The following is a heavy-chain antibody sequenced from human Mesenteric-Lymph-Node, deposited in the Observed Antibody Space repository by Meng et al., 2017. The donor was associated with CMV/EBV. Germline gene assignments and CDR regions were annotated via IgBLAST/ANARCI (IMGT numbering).Heavy chain of an antibody. V-gene: IGHV1-18*04. Sequence: ASVKVSCKASGYTFTDYYIHWVRQAPGQGLEWMGWISAYNGNTEFAQKFQGRVTMTTDTSASTAYMELRTLRSDDTAVYYCARDPDYSSTWGNYWGQGTLVTVSS. D-gene: IGHD2-2*01. J-gene: IGHJ4*02. CDR3: ARDPDYSSTWGNY. CDR1: GYTFTDYY. CDR2: ISAYNGNT.